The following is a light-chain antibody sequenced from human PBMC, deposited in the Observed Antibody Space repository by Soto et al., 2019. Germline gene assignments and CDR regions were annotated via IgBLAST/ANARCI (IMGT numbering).Light chain of an antibody. CDR3: LQDHDYPRT. J-gene: IGKJ1*01. V-gene: IGKV1-6*01. CDR1: QDISKD. Sequence: AIQMTQSPTSLSATVGDRVIITCRSSQDISKDLGWYQRKPGKAPKFLIYSATSTQSGVPSTFSGSGFGTDFTLTISSLQHEDFATYYCLQDHDYPRTFGQGTKVDIK. CDR2: SAT.